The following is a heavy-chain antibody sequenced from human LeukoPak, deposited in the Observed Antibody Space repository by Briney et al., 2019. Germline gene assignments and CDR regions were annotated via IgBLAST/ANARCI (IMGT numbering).Heavy chain of an antibody. CDR1: GSTFRSDA. V-gene: IGHV1-69*05. Sequence: ASVKVSCKASGSTFRSDAFTWVRQAPGHGLEWMGRIIPIFKTTNYAQKFLGRVTITTDESASTAYMELSSLGSEDTAVYYCARGLGYCSGGRCYPWGEGAFDIWGQGTVVTVSS. D-gene: IGHD2-15*01. J-gene: IGHJ3*02. CDR2: IIPIFKTT. CDR3: ARGLGYCSGGRCYPWGEGAFDI.